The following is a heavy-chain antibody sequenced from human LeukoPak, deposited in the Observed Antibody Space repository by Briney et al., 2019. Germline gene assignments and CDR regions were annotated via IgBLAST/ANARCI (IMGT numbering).Heavy chain of an antibody. CDR3: ARAQYYYDSSGYYPYYFDY. D-gene: IGHD3-22*01. CDR1: GGSISSGGYY. V-gene: IGHV4-31*03. CDR2: IYYSGST. Sequence: SETLSLTCTVSGGSISSGGYYWSWIRQHPGKGLEWIGYIYYSGSTYYNPSLKSRVTISVDTSKNQFPLKLSSVTAADTAVYYCARAQYYYDSSGYYPYYFDYWGQGTLVTVSS. J-gene: IGHJ4*02.